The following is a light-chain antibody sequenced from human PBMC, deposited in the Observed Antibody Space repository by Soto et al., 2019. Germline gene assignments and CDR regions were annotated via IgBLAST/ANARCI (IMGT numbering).Light chain of an antibody. CDR2: GAS. CDR1: QSVSSN. CDR3: QQYNNWPPP. J-gene: IGKJ1*01. Sequence: EIVMTHSPATLSVSPGERATLSCRASQSVSSNLAWYQQKPGQAPRLLIYGASTRATGIPARFSGSGSGTEFTLTISSLQSEDFAVYYCQQYNNWPPPFGQGTKVDI. V-gene: IGKV3-15*01.